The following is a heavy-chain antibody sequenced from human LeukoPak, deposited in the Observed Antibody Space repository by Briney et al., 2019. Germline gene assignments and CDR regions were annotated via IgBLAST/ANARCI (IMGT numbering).Heavy chain of an antibody. D-gene: IGHD3-22*01. V-gene: IGHV1-8*01. Sequence: GASVKVSCKASGYTFTSYDINWVRQATGQGLEWMGWMNPNSGNTGYAQKFQGRVTMTRNTSISTAYMELSSLRSEDTAVYYCARAAGMIVGYYYYYYMDVWGKGTTVTVSS. J-gene: IGHJ6*03. CDR2: MNPNSGNT. CDR1: GYTFTSYD. CDR3: ARAAGMIVGYYYYYYMDV.